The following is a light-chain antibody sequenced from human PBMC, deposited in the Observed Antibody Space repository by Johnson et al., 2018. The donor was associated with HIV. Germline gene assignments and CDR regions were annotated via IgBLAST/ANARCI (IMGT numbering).Light chain of an antibody. CDR3: GTWDSSLSANV. CDR2: DNN. CDR1: SSNIGNHY. V-gene: IGLV1-51*01. Sequence: SVLTQPPSVSAAPGQKVTISCSGTSSNIGNHYVYWYQQLPGTAPKLLIYDNNTRPSGIPDRFSGSKSGTSATLGLTGLPTGDEADYYCGTWDSSLSANVFGTGTKVTVL. J-gene: IGLJ1*01.